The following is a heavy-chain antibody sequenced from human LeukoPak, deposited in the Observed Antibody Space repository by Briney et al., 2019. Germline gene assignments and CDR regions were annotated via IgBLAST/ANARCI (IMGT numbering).Heavy chain of an antibody. V-gene: IGHV3-48*03. CDR1: GFTFSGYE. CDR2: ISSSGSTI. D-gene: IGHD6-13*01. CDR3: ARVLYSSSWYGAADY. J-gene: IGHJ4*02. Sequence: GGSLRLSCAASGFTFSGYEMNWVRQAPGKGLEWVSYISSSGSTIYYADSVKGRFTISRDNAKNSLYLQMNSLRAEDTAVYYCARVLYSSSWYGAADYWGQGTLVTVSS.